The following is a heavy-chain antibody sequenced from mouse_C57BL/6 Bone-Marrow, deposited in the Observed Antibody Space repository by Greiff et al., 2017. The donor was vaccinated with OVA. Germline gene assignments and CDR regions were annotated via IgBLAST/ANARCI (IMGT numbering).Heavy chain of an antibody. CDR3: ARVYDGSMDY. J-gene: IGHJ4*01. CDR1: GFTFSSYG. Sequence: EVKVVESGGDLVKPGGSLKLSCAASGFTFSSYGMSWVRQTPDKRLEWVATISSGGSYTYYPDSVKGRFTISRDNAKNTLYLQMSSLKSEDTAMYYCARVYDGSMDYWGQGTSVTVSS. V-gene: IGHV5-6*01. CDR2: ISSGGSYT. D-gene: IGHD2-3*01.